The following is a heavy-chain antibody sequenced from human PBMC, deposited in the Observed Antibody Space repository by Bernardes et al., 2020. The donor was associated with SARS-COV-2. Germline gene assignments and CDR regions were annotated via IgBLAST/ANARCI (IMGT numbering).Heavy chain of an antibody. Sequence: GGSLRLSCAASGFTFSSYWMTWVRQAPGKGLEWVANIKEDGSEKYYVDSVKGRFTISRDNAKNSLYLQMNSLRAEDTAVYYCARPGMTTSPDDAFDIWGQGTMVTVSS. D-gene: IGHD4-17*01. CDR1: GFTFSSYW. CDR3: ARPGMTTSPDDAFDI. J-gene: IGHJ3*02. CDR2: IKEDGSEK. V-gene: IGHV3-7*01.